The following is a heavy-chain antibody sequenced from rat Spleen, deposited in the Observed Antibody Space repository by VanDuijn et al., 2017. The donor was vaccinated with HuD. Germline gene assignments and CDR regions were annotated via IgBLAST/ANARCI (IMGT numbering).Heavy chain of an antibody. J-gene: IGHJ3*01. Sequence: EVQLVESGGGLVQPGRSLKLSCAASGFTFSDYDMAWVRQTPTKGLEWIASISTGGGNTYYRDSVKGRFTISRDNAKNTQYLQMDSLRSEDTASYYCANLPYYYDGTYSYGWVGYWGQGTLVTVSS. CDR1: GFTFSDYD. D-gene: IGHD1-12*02. CDR3: ANLPYYYDGTYSYGWVGY. V-gene: IGHV5S13*01. CDR2: ISTGGGNT.